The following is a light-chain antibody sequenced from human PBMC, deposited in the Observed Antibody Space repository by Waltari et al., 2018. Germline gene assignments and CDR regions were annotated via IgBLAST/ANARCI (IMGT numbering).Light chain of an antibody. V-gene: IGKV4-1*01. CDR2: WAS. Sequence: DIVMTQSPASLPVSLGERATIYCKSRQSLLFSSNNENYLAWYQQKAGQPPKLLISWASTRESGLPDRFTGSGSGTDFTLTISSLQAEDVAVYFCHQYLSTPWTFGQGTKVEIK. CDR1: QSLLFSSNNENY. CDR3: HQYLSTPWT. J-gene: IGKJ1*01.